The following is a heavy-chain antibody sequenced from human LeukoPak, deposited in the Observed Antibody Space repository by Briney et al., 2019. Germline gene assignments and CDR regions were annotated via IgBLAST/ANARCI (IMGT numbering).Heavy chain of an antibody. CDR3: ARDYYDSSGYYYFDY. CDR1: GYTFTSYG. V-gene: IGHV1-18*01. J-gene: IGHJ4*02. D-gene: IGHD3-22*01. Sequence: ASVKVSCKASGYTFTSYGISWVRQAPGQGLEWMGWISAYNGNTNYAQTLQGRVTMTTDTSTSTDYMELRSLRSNDTAVYYCARDYYDSSGYYYFDYWGQGTLVTVSS. CDR2: ISAYNGNT.